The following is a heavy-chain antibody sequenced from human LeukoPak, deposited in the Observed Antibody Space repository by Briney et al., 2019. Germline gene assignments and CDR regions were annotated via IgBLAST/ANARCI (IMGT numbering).Heavy chain of an antibody. V-gene: IGHV4-38-2*02. Sequence: SETLSLTCIVSGYSISSGYYWGWIRQSPGKGLEWIASIYHRGRTDYNPSLKSRVTISVDTSKNQFSLKLTSVTAADTGVYYCTRDGKISPYSGMDVWGQGTTVTVSS. CDR2: IYHRGRT. J-gene: IGHJ6*02. D-gene: IGHD2-21*01. CDR1: GYSISSGYY. CDR3: TRDGKISPYSGMDV.